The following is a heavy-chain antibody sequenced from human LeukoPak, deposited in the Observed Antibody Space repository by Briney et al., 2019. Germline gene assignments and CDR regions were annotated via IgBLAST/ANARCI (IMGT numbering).Heavy chain of an antibody. CDR2: ISTSGSTT. CDR3: VREMGGYPFDH. Sequence: KPGGSLRLSCAASGFTFSDYYMSWIRQAPGKGLEWVSYISTSGSTTYYADSAKGRFTISRDNAKNSLYLQMNSLRAEDTAIYYCVREMGGYPFDHWGQGTLVTVSS. J-gene: IGHJ4*02. V-gene: IGHV3-11*04. CDR1: GFTFSDYY. D-gene: IGHD5-12*01.